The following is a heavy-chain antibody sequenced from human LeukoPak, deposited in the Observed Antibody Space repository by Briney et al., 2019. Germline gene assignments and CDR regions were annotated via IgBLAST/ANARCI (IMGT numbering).Heavy chain of an antibody. CDR3: ARSTLTIAAADTTYFDY. Sequence: SETLSLTCTVSGGSISSGGYYWSWIRQHPWKGLEWIGYIYYSGSTYYNTSLKSRVTISVDTSKNQFSLKLSSVTAADTAVYYCARSTLTIAAADTTYFDYWGQGTLVTVSS. V-gene: IGHV4-31*03. D-gene: IGHD6-13*01. CDR2: IYYSGST. J-gene: IGHJ4*02. CDR1: GGSISSGGYY.